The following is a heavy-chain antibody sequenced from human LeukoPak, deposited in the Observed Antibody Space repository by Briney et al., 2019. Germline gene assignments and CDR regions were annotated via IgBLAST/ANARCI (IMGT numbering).Heavy chain of an antibody. Sequence: PGRSLRLSCAASGFTFSSYGMHWVRQAPGKGLEWVAVISYDRSNKYYAESVKGRFTISRDNSKNTLYLQMNSLRAADTAVYYCGKDYRSTPPLSWSGYYMDYWGQGTLVTVSS. V-gene: IGHV3-30*18. CDR2: ISYDRSNK. D-gene: IGHD3-3*01. CDR1: GFTFSSYG. CDR3: GKDYRSTPPLSWSGYYMDY. J-gene: IGHJ4*02.